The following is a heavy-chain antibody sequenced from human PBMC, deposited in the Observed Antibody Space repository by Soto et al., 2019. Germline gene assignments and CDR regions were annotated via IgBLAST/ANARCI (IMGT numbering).Heavy chain of an antibody. J-gene: IGHJ6*02. Sequence: EVQLVESGGGLVQPGGSLRLSCAASGFTFSSYSMNWVRQAPGKGLEWVSYISSSSSTIYYADSVKGRFTISRDNAKNSLYLQMNSLRDEDTAVYYCASLIVATIVRHNPNNEPAGYYYYGMDVWGQGTTVTVSS. D-gene: IGHD5-12*01. CDR1: GFTFSSYS. V-gene: IGHV3-48*02. CDR3: ASLIVATIVRHNPNNEPAGYYYYGMDV. CDR2: ISSSSSTI.